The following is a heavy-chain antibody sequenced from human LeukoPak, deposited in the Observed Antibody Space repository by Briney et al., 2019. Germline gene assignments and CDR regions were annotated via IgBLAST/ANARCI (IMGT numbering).Heavy chain of an antibody. CDR3: ARDPRTQHAFDI. CDR1: GFTFSSYG. V-gene: IGHV3-33*01. Sequence: TGGSLRLSCAASGFTFSSYGMHWVRQAPGKGLEWVAVIWYDGSNKYYADSVKGRFTISRDNSKNTLYLQMNSLRAEDTAVYYCARDPRTQHAFDIWGQGTMVTVSS. J-gene: IGHJ3*02. CDR2: IWYDGSNK. D-gene: IGHD1-14*01.